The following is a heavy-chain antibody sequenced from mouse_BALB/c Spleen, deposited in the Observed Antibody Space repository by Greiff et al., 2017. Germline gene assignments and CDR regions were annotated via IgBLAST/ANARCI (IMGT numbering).Heavy chain of an antibody. CDR2: ISSGGST. CDR3: ARADRYETFAY. J-gene: IGHJ3*01. Sequence: EVKLVESGGGLVKPGGSLKLSCAASGFTFSSYAMSWVRQTPEKRLEWVASISSGGSTYYPDSVKGRFTISRDNARNILYLQMSSLRSEDTAMYYCARADRYETFAYWGQGTLVTVSA. D-gene: IGHD2-14*01. V-gene: IGHV5-6-5*01. CDR1: GFTFSSYA.